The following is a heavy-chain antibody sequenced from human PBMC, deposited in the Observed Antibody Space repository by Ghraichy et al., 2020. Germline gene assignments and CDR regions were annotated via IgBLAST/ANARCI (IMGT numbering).Heavy chain of an antibody. CDR2: INNDGKEK. Sequence: GESLNISCTASGFSFSGSWMSWVRQAPEKGLEWVANINNDGKEKYYVDSLKGRFTISRDNGKNPLFLQISSLRVEDTAVYYCARDPKRGALDYWGQGTLVAVSS. V-gene: IGHV3-7*03. J-gene: IGHJ4*02. CDR3: ARDPKRGALDY. CDR1: GFSFSGSW. D-gene: IGHD3-10*01.